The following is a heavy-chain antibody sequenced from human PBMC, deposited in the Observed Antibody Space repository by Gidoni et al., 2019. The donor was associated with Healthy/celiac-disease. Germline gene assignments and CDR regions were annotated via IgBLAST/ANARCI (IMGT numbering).Heavy chain of an antibody. CDR2: IKSKTDGGTT. D-gene: IGHD2-2*01. Sequence: EVQLVESGGGLVQPGGSLRLSCAASGFTFSNAWMSWVRQAPGKGLEWVGRIKSKTDGGTTDYAAPVKGRFTISRDDSKNTLYLQMNSLKTEDTAVYYCTTAYCSSTSCYDYYYGMDVWGQGTTVTVSS. J-gene: IGHJ6*02. V-gene: IGHV3-15*01. CDR3: TTAYCSSTSCYDYYYGMDV. CDR1: GFTFSNAW.